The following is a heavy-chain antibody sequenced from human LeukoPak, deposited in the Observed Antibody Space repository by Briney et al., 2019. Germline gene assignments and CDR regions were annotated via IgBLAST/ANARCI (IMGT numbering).Heavy chain of an antibody. D-gene: IGHD6-13*01. V-gene: IGHV4-4*07. J-gene: IGHJ4*02. CDR2: YTSGST. CDR3: ATLQTGYMSNWFFEY. Sequence: YTSGSTNYNPSLKSRVTISVDTSKNQFSLKLSSVAAADTAVYYCATLQTGYMSNWFFEYWGQGSLVTVSS.